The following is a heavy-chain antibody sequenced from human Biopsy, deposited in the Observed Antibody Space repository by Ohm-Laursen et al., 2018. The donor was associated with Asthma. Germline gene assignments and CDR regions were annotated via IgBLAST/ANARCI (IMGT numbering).Heavy chain of an antibody. Sequence: SLRLSCTASGFTFDDYAMNWVRQAPGKGLEWVSGISWNSGSLEYADSVKGRFTVSRDNAKRTLYLQMNSLRAEDTALYYCVRVWGGSTFDIWGQGTMVTVSS. CDR3: VRVWGGSTFDI. CDR2: ISWNSGSL. CDR1: GFTFDDYA. D-gene: IGHD3-16*01. V-gene: IGHV3-9*01. J-gene: IGHJ3*02.